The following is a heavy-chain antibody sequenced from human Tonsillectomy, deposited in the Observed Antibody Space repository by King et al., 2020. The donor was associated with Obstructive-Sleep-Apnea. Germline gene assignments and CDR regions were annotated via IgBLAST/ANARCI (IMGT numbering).Heavy chain of an antibody. CDR3: ERERFTMVRGVIIGRRLIDY. J-gene: IGHJ4*02. CDR1: GYTFTSYG. CDR2: ISAYNGNT. D-gene: IGHD3-10*01. V-gene: IGHV1-18*04. Sequence: VQLVESGAEVKKPGASVKVSCKASGYTFTSYGFSWVRQAPGQGLEWMGWISAYNGNTNYAQKFQGRVTMTTDTSTSTAYMELRSLRSDDTAVYYCERERFTMVRGVIIGRRLIDYWGQGTLVTVSS.